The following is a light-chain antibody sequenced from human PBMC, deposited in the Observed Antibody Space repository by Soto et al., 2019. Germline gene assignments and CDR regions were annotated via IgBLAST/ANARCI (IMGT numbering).Light chain of an antibody. V-gene: IGKV3-15*01. CDR3: QQRSNWPLT. CDR2: GGS. CDR1: QSVSSK. Sequence: EMVMAQSPATLSVSPGETATLSCRASQSVSSKLAWYQQKPGQSPTLLIYGGSTRAAGIPDRFSGNGSGTEFTLTISSLQSEDFAVYYCQQRSNWPLTFGGGTKVDIK. J-gene: IGKJ4*01.